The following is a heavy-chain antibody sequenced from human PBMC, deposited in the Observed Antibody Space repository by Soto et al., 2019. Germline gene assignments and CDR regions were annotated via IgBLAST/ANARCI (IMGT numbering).Heavy chain of an antibody. V-gene: IGHV3-23*01. CDR3: ANGPTIFGVVISHSFYYSLDV. CDR2: ISDSGGST. CDR1: GLPFSSHA. D-gene: IGHD3-3*01. J-gene: IGHJ6*02. Sequence: GSLRLSCAASGLPFSSHAMSWVRQAPGRGLEWVSAISDSGGSTYYADSVKGRFTISRDNSKNTLFLQMNSLRAEDTAVYFCANGPTIFGVVISHSFYYSLDVWGQGTTVTVSS.